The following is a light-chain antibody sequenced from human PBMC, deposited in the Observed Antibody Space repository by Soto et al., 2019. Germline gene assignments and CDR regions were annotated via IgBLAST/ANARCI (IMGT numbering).Light chain of an antibody. V-gene: IGLV1-51*01. CDR2: DGN. CDR1: SSNIGNNY. CDR3: GTWDNSLSAVV. J-gene: IGLJ2*01. Sequence: QSVLTQPPSVSAAPGQKVTISCSGSSSNIGNNYVSWYQQLPGTAPKLLIYDGNKRPSGIPDRFSGSKSGTSATLGITGLQTGDEAGYYCGTWDNSLSAVVFGGGTKLTVL.